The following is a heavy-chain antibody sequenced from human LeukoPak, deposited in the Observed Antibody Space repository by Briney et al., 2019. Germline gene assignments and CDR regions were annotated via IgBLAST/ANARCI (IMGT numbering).Heavy chain of an antibody. J-gene: IGHJ3*02. CDR3: AREGVRSRAFDI. V-gene: IGHV3-15*01. CDR2: IKSKTDGGAA. CDR1: GLTVSSNS. Sequence: GGSLRLSCAASGLTVSSNSMSWVRQAPGKGLEWVGRIKSKTDGGAAEYAATVKGRFTISREDSKNTLYLQMNSLRAEDTAVYYCAREGVRSRAFDIWGQGTMVTVSS. D-gene: IGHD4/OR15-4a*01.